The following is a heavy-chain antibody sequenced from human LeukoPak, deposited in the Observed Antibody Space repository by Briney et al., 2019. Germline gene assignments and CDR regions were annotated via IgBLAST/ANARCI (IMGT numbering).Heavy chain of an antibody. CDR1: GGSFSGYY. V-gene: IGHV4-34*01. CDR3: ARGRQDVTMIVVVMTAVSYYLDG. Sequence: SETLSLTCAVYGGSFSGYYWTWIRQTPGKGLEWMGEMNPSGSTNYNPSLKSRVTISVDTSKNQFSLKLSSVTAADTAVYYCARGRQDVTMIVVVMTAVSYYLDGWGKGTTVTVS. D-gene: IGHD3-22*01. CDR2: MNPSGST. J-gene: IGHJ6*03.